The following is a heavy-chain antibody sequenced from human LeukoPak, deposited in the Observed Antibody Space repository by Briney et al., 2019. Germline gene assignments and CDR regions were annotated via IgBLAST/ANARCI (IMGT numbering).Heavy chain of an antibody. D-gene: IGHD3-3*01. V-gene: IGHV3-64*01. CDR1: GFTFSSYA. CDR3: AKVGYYDFWSGYNWFDP. Sequence: QPGGSLRLSCAASGFTFSSYAMHWVRQAPGKGLEYVSAISSNGGSTYYANSVKGRFTISRDNSKNTLYLQMNSLRAEDTAVYYCAKVGYYDFWSGYNWFDPWGQGTLVTVSS. CDR2: ISSNGGST. J-gene: IGHJ5*02.